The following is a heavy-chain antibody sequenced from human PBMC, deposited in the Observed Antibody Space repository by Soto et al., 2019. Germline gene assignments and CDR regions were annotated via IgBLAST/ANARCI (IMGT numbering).Heavy chain of an antibody. V-gene: IGHV1-18*01. CDR3: AMVDVYVTPSPQDV. CDR2: INTYNGNT. Sequence: QVQLVQSRAEVKNPGASEKVSWKASGYSFTRYGIAWARQAPGQGLEWMGWINTYNGNTNYAQNLQGRVTLTTDTSTSTAYMELTSLRSNDTAIYYCAMVDVYVTPSPQDVWGQGTTVIVSS. J-gene: IGHJ6*02. CDR1: GYSFTRYG. D-gene: IGHD3-16*01.